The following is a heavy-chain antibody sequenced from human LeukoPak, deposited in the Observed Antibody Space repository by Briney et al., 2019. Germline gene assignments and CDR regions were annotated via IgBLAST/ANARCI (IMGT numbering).Heavy chain of an antibody. Sequence: QSGGSLRLSCAASGFTFSSYAIHWVRQAPGKGLEWVAVISYDGSNKYYVNSVKGRFTISRDNSKNTLYLQMNNLRAEDTAVYYCARADLGSCSGGSCYGHYWGQGTLVTVSS. V-gene: IGHV3-30-3*01. CDR3: ARADLGSCSGGSCYGHY. J-gene: IGHJ4*02. D-gene: IGHD2-15*01. CDR1: GFTFSSYA. CDR2: ISYDGSNK.